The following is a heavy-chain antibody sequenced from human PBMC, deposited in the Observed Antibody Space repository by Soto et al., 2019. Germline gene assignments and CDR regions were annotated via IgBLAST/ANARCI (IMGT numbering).Heavy chain of an antibody. Sequence: QVRLVESGGGVVQPGRSLRLSCAASGFTFSSYGMHWVRQAPGKGLEWVAVIWYDGSNKYYADSVKGRFTISRDNSKNTLYLQMNSLRAEDTAVYYCARAKFTMVRGVIYYYGMDVWGQGTTVTVSS. J-gene: IGHJ6*02. D-gene: IGHD3-10*01. V-gene: IGHV3-33*01. CDR3: ARAKFTMVRGVIYYYGMDV. CDR1: GFTFSSYG. CDR2: IWYDGSNK.